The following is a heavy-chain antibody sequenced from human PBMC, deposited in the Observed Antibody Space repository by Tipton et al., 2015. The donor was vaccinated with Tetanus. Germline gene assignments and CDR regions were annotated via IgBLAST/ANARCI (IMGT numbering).Heavy chain of an antibody. D-gene: IGHD6-13*01. CDR2: INPNSGGT. Sequence: QVQLVQSGAEVKKPGASVKVSCKASGYTFTGYYMHWVRQAPGQGLEWMGWINPNSGGTNYAQKFQGWVPMTRDTSISTAYMELSRLRSDDTAVYYCARDLWRSSSWYGMDVWGQGTTVTVSS. CDR1: GYTFTGYY. J-gene: IGHJ6*02. V-gene: IGHV1-2*04. CDR3: ARDLWRSSSWYGMDV.